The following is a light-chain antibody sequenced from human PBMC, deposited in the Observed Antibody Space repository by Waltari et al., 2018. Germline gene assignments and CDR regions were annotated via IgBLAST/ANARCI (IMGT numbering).Light chain of an antibody. CDR1: QSVSSSY. CDR2: GAS. V-gene: IGKV3-20*01. J-gene: IGKJ1*01. Sequence: EIVLTQSPDTLSLSPGERATLSCRASQSVSSSYLAWYQQKPGQAPRPLIYGASSRATGIPDRFSGSGSGTDFTLTISRLEPEDFAVYYCQQYGSSPQTFGQGTKVEIK. CDR3: QQYGSSPQT.